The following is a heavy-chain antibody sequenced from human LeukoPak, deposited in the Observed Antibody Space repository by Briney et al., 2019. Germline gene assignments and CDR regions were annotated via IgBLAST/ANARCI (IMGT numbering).Heavy chain of an antibody. D-gene: IGHD1-26*01. J-gene: IGHJ6*03. CDR1: GYTFTGYY. CDR2: INPNSGGT. CDR3: ARDGVSGSYYYYYYMDV. Sequence: ASVKVSCKASGYTFTGYYMHWVRQAPGQGLEWMGWINPNSGGTNYAQKFQGRVTMTRDTSISTAYMELSRLRSDDTAVYYCARDGVSGSYYYYYYMDVWGKGTTVTVSS. V-gene: IGHV1-2*02.